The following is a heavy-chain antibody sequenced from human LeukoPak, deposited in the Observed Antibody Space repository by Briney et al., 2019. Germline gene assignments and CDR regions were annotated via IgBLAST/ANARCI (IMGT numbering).Heavy chain of an antibody. D-gene: IGHD1-26*01. Sequence: PGGSLGLSCAGSGFTFSNYAMTWVRQAPGKGLEWVSSVSGSGRNTFYPDSVEGRFTISRDNSKNTVYLQMNSLRADDTAVYYCVKSRRVGANQRGLFDYWAREHWSPSPQ. CDR2: VSGSGRNT. J-gene: IGHJ4*02. V-gene: IGHV3-23*01. CDR1: GFTFSNYA. CDR3: VKSRRVGANQRGLFDY.